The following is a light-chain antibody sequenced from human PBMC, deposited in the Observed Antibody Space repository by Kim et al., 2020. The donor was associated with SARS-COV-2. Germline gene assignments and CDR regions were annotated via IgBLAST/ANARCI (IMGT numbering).Light chain of an antibody. CDR1: QGISSY. CDR3: QQLNSYPLT. J-gene: IGKJ4*01. CDR2: AAS. Sequence: DIQLTQSPSFLSASVGDRVTITCRASQGISSYLAWYQQKPGKAPKLLIYAASTLQSGVPSRFSGSGSGTEFTLTISSLQPEDFATFYGQQLNSYPLTVGGGTKVDIK. V-gene: IGKV1-9*01.